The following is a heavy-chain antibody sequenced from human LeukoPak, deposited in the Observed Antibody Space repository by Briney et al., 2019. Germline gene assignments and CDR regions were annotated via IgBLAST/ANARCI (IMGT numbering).Heavy chain of an antibody. CDR1: GFIFNTYS. CDR3: ARVMYRYYDSSGYYYFDY. CDR2: ISSTTSYI. J-gene: IGHJ4*02. V-gene: IGHV3-21*01. D-gene: IGHD3-22*01. Sequence: PGGSLRLSCAASGFIFNTYSMNWVRQAPGKGLEWVSSISSTTSYIFYADSVKGLFTISRDNAKNSLYLQMNSLRAEDTAVYYCARVMYRYYDSSGYYYFDYWGQGTLVTVSS.